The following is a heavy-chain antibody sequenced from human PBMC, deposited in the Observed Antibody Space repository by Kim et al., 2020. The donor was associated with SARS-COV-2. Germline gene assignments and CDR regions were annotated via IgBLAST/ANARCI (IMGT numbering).Heavy chain of an antibody. D-gene: IGHD1-1*01. V-gene: IGHV3-48*03. CDR2: IIGSGTTI. CDR3: ARGPNYNPFDY. CDR1: GFTFSSYE. Sequence: GGSLRLSCAASGFTFSSYEMNWVRQAPGKGLEWVSYIIGSGTTISYSDSVRGRFTISRDNDKNTLYLQMNSLRAEDTADYYCARGPNYNPFDYWGQGTL. J-gene: IGHJ4*02.